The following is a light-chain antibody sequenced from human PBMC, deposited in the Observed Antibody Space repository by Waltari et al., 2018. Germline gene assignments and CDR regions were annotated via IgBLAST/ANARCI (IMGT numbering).Light chain of an antibody. J-gene: IGKJ1*01. CDR3: QQYYVNPPT. V-gene: IGKV3-11*01. Sequence: EVVLTQSPATLSLSPGERATLSCRASQSISSNLAWYQKKPGQTPRPLIYEASNRATGIPARFSGSGSGTDFTLTISSLQAEDVAVYYCQQYYVNPPTFGQGTKVEIK. CDR1: QSISSN. CDR2: EAS.